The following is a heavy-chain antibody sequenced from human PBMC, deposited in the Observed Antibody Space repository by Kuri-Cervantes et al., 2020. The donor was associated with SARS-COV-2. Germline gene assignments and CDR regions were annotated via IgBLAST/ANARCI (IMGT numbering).Heavy chain of an antibody. CDR2: IYWDDDK. D-gene: IGHD3-22*01. J-gene: IGHJ4*02. CDR3: AHRGYYDSSGSLDY. CDR1: GFSLSTSGVG. V-gene: IGHV2-5*02. Sequence: SGPTRVKPTQPLTLTCTFSGFSLSTSGVGVGWIRQPPGKALEWLALIYWDDDKRYIPSLKSRLTITKDTSKNQVVLTMTNMDPVDTATYYCAHRGYYDSSGSLDYWGQGTLVTVPS.